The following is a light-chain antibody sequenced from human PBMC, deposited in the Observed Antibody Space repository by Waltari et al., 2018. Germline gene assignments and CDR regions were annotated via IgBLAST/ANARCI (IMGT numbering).Light chain of an antibody. V-gene: IGLV2-14*01. J-gene: IGLJ3*02. Sequence: QSALTQPASVSGSPGQSITISCTVTRRDVGGYGLVPWYQQQSGKAPNLVIYEVTKRPSGISSRFSGSKSGTSASLAISGLRSEDEADYYCAAWDDSLSGWVFGGGTKLTVL. CDR3: AAWDDSLSGWV. CDR2: EVT. CDR1: RRDVGGYGL.